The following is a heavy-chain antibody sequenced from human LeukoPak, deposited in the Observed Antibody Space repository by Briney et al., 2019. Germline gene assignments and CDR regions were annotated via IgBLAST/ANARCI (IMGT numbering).Heavy chain of an antibody. V-gene: IGHV3-9*01. CDR2: ISWNSGSI. Sequence: PGGSLRLSCAASGFTFDDYAMHWARQAPGKGLEGVSGISWNSGSIGYADSVKGRFTISRDNAKNSPYLQMNSLRAEDTALYYCAKDLGSYGLNYFDYWGQGTLVTVSS. J-gene: IGHJ4*02. D-gene: IGHD5-18*01. CDR1: GFTFDDYA. CDR3: AKDLGSYGLNYFDY.